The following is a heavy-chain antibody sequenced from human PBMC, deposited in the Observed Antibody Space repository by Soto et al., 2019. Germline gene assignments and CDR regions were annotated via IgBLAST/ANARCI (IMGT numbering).Heavy chain of an antibody. D-gene: IGHD3-10*01. Sequence: VQLVQSGAEVKKPGASVKVSCKASGYTFTSYGISWVRQAPGQGLEWMGWISAYNGNTNYAQKLQGRVTMTTDTSTSTAYMEMRSLRSDDTAVYYCARDRVLLWCGEPPGPNWFDPWGQGTLVTVSS. CDR2: ISAYNGNT. V-gene: IGHV1-18*01. CDR3: ARDRVLLWCGEPPGPNWFDP. J-gene: IGHJ5*02. CDR1: GYTFTSYG.